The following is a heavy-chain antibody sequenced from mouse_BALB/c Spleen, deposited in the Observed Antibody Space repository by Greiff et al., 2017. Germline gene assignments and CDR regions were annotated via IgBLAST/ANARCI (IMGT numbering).Heavy chain of an antibody. J-gene: IGHJ4*01. V-gene: IGHV2-6-7*01. CDR2: IWGDGST. Sequence: QVQLKESGPGLVAPSQSLSITCTVSGFSLTGYGVNWVRQPPGKGLEWLGMIWGDGSTDYNSALKSRLSISKDNSKSQVFLKMNSLQTDDTARYYSARYKGGKYDSFYAMDYWGQGTSVTVSS. CDR3: ARYKGGKYDSFYAMDY. CDR1: GFSLTGYG. D-gene: IGHD2-1*01.